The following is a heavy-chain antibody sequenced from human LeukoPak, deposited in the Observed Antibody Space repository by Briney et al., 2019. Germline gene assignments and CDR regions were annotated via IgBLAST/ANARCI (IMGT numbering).Heavy chain of an antibody. D-gene: IGHD4-17*01. J-gene: IGHJ4*02. Sequence: GGSLRLSCAASGFTFSNYAMTWVRQAPGKGLQWVSAISGDAIYTYYLDSVKGRFTTSRDNSKDTLFLQMNSLRADDTAVYYCAKNYGTSRPFYDYWGQGIVVTVAS. CDR1: GFTFSNYA. CDR3: AKNYGTSRPFYDY. CDR2: ISGDAIYT. V-gene: IGHV3-23*01.